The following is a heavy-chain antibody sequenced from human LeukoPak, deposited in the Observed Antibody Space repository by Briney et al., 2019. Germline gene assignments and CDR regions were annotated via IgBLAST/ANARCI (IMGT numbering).Heavy chain of an antibody. CDR1: GGSISSGDYY. CDR3: ARGLTYYDILTGYYMYYFDY. CDR2: IYYSVST. J-gene: IGHJ4*02. Sequence: SQTLSLTCTVSGGSISSGDYYWSWIRQPPGKGLEWIGYIYYSVSTYYNPSLKSRVTISVDTSKNQFSLKLSSVTAADTAVYYCARGLTYYDILTGYYMYYFDYWGQGTLVTVSS. D-gene: IGHD3-9*01. V-gene: IGHV4-30-4*01.